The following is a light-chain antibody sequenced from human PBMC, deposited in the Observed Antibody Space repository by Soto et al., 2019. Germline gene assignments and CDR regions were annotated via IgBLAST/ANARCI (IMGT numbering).Light chain of an antibody. CDR2: EVS. V-gene: IGKV3D-20*01. CDR3: QQYAGSTVT. J-gene: IGKJ4*01. Sequence: DIVLTQSPATLSLSPGERATLSCGASQLINSRDLAWYQQKPGLAPRLLIYEVSSRASGIPDRFSGSGSGTDFTLTINRMEPEDFAMYYCQQYAGSTVTFGGGTKVEIK. CDR1: QLINSRD.